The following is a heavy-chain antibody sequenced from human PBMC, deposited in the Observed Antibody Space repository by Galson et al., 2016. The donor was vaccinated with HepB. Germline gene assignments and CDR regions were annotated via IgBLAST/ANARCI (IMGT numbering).Heavy chain of an antibody. V-gene: IGHV4-34*01. D-gene: IGHD3-10*01. CDR1: GGSFSDYY. J-gene: IGHJ2*01. Sequence: TLSLTCAVYGGSFSDYYWSWIRQPPGKGLEWIGSRSYSGSSYYNPSLKSRITMSVDTSKNEFSLKLSSVTVADTAVYYCARLADSYGSGRYDWYFDLWGRGTLVTVYS. CDR3: ARLADSYGSGRYDWYFDL. CDR2: RSYSGSS.